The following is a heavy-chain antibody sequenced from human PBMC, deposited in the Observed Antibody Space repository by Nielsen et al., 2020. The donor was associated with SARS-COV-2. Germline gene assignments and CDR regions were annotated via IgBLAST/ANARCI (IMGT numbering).Heavy chain of an antibody. V-gene: IGHV3-43*02. D-gene: IGHD6-6*01. Sequence: GGSLRLSCAASGFTDSSNYMSWVRQAPGKGLEWVSLISGDGGSTYYADSVKGRFTISRDNSKNSLYLQMNSLRTEDTALYYCAKRHEYSSSSDYWGQGTLVTVSS. CDR1: GFTDSSNY. CDR2: ISGDGGST. J-gene: IGHJ4*02. CDR3: AKRHEYSSSSDY.